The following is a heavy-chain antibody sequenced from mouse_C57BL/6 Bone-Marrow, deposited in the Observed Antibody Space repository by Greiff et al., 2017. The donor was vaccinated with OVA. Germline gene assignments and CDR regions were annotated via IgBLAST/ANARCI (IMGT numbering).Heavy chain of an antibody. D-gene: IGHD2-3*01. J-gene: IGHJ4*01. CDR3: ARTGYFWDY. V-gene: IGHV1-81*01. CDR1: GYTFTSYC. CDR2: IYPRSGNT. Sequence: QVQLQQSGAELARPGASVKLSCKASGYTFTSYCISWVKQSTGQGLEWIGEIYPRSGNTYYNEKVKGKATLTADKSSSTAYMELRSLTSEDSAVYFCARTGYFWDYCGQGPSATVSS.